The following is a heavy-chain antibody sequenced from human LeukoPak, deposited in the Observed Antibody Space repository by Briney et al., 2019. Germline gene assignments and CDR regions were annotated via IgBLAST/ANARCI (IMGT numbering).Heavy chain of an antibody. CDR2: ISYDGSNK. Sequence: GGSLRLSCAASGFTFSSYAMHWVRQAPGKGLEWVAVISYDGSNKYYADSVKGRFTISRDNSKNTLYLQMNSLRAEDTAVYYWARDQGYSGYGLFDYWGQGTLVTVSS. CDR3: ARDQGYSGYGLFDY. D-gene: IGHD5-12*01. J-gene: IGHJ4*02. CDR1: GFTFSSYA. V-gene: IGHV3-30*04.